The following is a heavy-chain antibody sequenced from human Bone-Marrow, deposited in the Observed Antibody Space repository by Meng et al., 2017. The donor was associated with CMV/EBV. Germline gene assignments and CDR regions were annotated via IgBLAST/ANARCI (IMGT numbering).Heavy chain of an antibody. CDR3: ARRQNPDY. D-gene: IGHD1-14*01. J-gene: IGHJ4*02. V-gene: IGHV3-73*01. CDR2: IRSKANSYAT. Sequence: GESLKISCAASGFTFSGSAMHWVRQASGKGLEWVGRIRSKANSYATAYAASVKGRFTISRDDSKTTAYLQMNSLKTEDTAVYYCARRQNPDYWGQGTLVTVSS. CDR1: GFTFSGSA.